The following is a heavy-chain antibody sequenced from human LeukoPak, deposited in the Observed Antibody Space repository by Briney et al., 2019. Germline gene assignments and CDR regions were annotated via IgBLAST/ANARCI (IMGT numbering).Heavy chain of an antibody. CDR2: ISYDGSTN. J-gene: IGHJ6*02. CDR1: GFTFSSYA. Sequence: GGSLRLSCAASGFTFSSYALHWVRQAPGKGLEWVAVISYDGSTNYYADSVKGRFTISRDNSKNTLYLQMNSLRAEDTAVYYCARDAGAARYHGMDVWGQGTTVTVPS. CDR3: ARDAGAARYHGMDV. V-gene: IGHV3-30*04. D-gene: IGHD6-13*01.